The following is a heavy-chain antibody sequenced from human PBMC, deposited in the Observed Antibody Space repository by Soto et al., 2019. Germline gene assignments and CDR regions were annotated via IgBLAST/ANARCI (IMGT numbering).Heavy chain of an antibody. D-gene: IGHD1-26*01. V-gene: IGHV2-26*01. J-gene: IGHJ6*02. CDR3: ARIRWELPYYYYGMDV. CDR2: IFSNDEK. Sequence: GSGPTLVNPTETLTLTCTVSGFSLSNARMGVSWIRQPPGKALEWLAHIFSNDEKSYSTSLKSRLTISKDTSKSQVVLTMTNMDPVDTATYYCARIRWELPYYYYGMDVWGQGTTVTVS. CDR1: GFSLSNARMG.